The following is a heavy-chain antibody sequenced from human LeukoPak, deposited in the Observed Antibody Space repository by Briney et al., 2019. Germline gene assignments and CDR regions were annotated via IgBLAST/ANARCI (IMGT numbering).Heavy chain of an antibody. Sequence: SETLSLTCTVSGGSISSGSYYWSWIRQPAGKGLEWIGRIYTSGSTNYNPSLKSRVTISVDTSKNQFSLKLSSVTAADTAVYYCARRCTVLLWFGELEYYFDYWGQGTLVTVSS. D-gene: IGHD3-10*01. CDR1: GGSISSGSYY. CDR2: IYTSGST. CDR3: ARRCTVLLWFGELEYYFDY. J-gene: IGHJ4*02. V-gene: IGHV4-61*02.